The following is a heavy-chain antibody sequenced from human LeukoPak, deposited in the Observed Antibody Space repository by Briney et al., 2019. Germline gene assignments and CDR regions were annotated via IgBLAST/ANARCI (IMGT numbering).Heavy chain of an antibody. V-gene: IGHV1-24*01. CDR2: FDPEEEEA. D-gene: IGHD2-15*01. CDR3: AGGPNVVALFGSPGIWFDP. J-gene: IGHJ5*02. Sequence: GASVKVSCKVSGYTLTELSMHWVRQPPGEGLEWMGGFDPEEEEAIYAQSFQGRVTMTTDTSTSTAYMELRSLRSDDTAVYFCAGGPNVVALFGSPGIWFDPWGQGTLITVSS. CDR1: GYTLTELS.